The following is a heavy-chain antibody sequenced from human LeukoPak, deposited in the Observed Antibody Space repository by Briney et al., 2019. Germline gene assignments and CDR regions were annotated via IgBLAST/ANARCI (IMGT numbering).Heavy chain of an antibody. CDR3: ARFYYYDSSGYAFDI. CDR2: ISSSGSTI. D-gene: IGHD3-22*01. CDR1: GFTFSDYY. V-gene: IGHV3-11*04. J-gene: IGHJ3*02. Sequence: SLRLACAASGFTFSDYYMSWIRQAPGKGLGWVSYISSSGSTIYYADSVKGRFTISRDNAKNSLYLQMNSLRAEDTAVYYCARFYYYDSSGYAFDIWGQGTMVTVSS.